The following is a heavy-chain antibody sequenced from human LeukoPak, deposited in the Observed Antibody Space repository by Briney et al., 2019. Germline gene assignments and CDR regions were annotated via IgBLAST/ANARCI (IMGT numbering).Heavy chain of an antibody. Sequence: PGGSLRLSCAASGFTFSDYYMTWIRQAPGKGLEWVSYISSSGSTIYYADSVKRRFTISRDNSKNTLYLQMKGLRAEDTAVYYCVKDSVVVAGLVNYFDYWGQGTLVTVSS. D-gene: IGHD6-19*01. CDR2: ISSSGSTI. CDR3: VKDSVVVAGLVNYFDY. CDR1: GFTFSDYY. J-gene: IGHJ4*02. V-gene: IGHV3-11*01.